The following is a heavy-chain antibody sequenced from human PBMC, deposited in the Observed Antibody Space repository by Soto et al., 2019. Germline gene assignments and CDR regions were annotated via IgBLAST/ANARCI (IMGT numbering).Heavy chain of an antibody. V-gene: IGHV4-34*01. D-gene: IGHD2-21*01. J-gene: IGHJ6*02. CDR2: INHSGST. CDR1: GGSFSGYY. Sequence: SVTLSLTCAVYGGSFSGYYWSWIRQPPGKGLEWIGEINHSGSTNYNPSLKSRVTISVDTSKNQFSLKLSSVTAADTAVYYCARLFPPTRGGDYYYYGMEVWGQRTTVTVSS. CDR3: ARLFPPTRGGDYYYYGMEV.